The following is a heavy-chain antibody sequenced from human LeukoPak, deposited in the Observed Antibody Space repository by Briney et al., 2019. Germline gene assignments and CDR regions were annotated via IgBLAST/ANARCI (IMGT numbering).Heavy chain of an antibody. CDR1: GFTFSSYW. D-gene: IGHD3-22*01. J-gene: IGHJ1*01. Sequence: GGSLRLSCAASGFTFSSYWMHWVRQAPGKGLVWVSRIKSDGNTNYADSVKGRFTISRDNTKNTVSLQMNSLRAEDTGVYYCARAPSESGGYYPEYFRHWGQGTLVTVSS. CDR3: ARAPSESGGYYPEYFRH. CDR2: IKSDGNT. V-gene: IGHV3-74*01.